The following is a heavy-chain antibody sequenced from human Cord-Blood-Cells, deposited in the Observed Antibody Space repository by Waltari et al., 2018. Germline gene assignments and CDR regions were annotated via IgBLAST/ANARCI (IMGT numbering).Heavy chain of an antibody. J-gene: IGHJ4*02. Sequence: EVQLVESGGGLVKPGGSLRLSCAASGFTFGSNSMNWVRQDPGKGLEWVSSISSSSSYIYYADSVKGRFTISRDNAKNSLYLQMNSLRAEDTAVYYCARDGGNSDYWGQGTLVTVSS. D-gene: IGHD2-21*02. CDR2: ISSSSSYI. V-gene: IGHV3-21*01. CDR1: GFTFGSNS. CDR3: ARDGGNSDY.